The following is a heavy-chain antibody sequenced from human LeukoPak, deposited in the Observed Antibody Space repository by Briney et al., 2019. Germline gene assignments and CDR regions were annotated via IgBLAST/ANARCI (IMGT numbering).Heavy chain of an antibody. CDR1: GGSFSGYY. Sequence: SETLSLTCAVYGGSFSGYYWSWIRQPPGKGLEWIGEINHSGSTNYNPSLKSRVTIPVVTSKNQFSLKLSSVTAADTAVYYCARRSSGSFDYWGQGTLVTVSS. J-gene: IGHJ4*02. CDR3: ARRSSGSFDY. V-gene: IGHV4-34*01. D-gene: IGHD6-19*01. CDR2: INHSGST.